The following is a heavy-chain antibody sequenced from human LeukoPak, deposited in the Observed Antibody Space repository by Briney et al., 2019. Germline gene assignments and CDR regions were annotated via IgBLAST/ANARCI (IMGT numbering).Heavy chain of an antibody. Sequence: SETLSLTCTVSGGSISSGTYYWNWIRQPAGKGLEWIGRVYSSGRTNYNPSLKSRGTISADTSKNQFSLRLTSVTAADTAVYFCARVSITMANWFDPWGQGTLVTVSS. D-gene: IGHD3-10*01. CDR1: GGSISSGTYY. V-gene: IGHV4-61*02. CDR2: VYSSGRT. CDR3: ARVSITMANWFDP. J-gene: IGHJ5*02.